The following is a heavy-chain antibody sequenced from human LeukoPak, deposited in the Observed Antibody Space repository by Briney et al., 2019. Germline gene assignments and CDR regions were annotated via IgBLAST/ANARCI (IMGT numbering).Heavy chain of an antibody. D-gene: IGHD3-22*01. Sequence: KSGGSLRLSCAASGFTFSNAWMSWVRQAPGKGLEWVGRIKSKTDGGTTGYAAPVKGRFTISRDDSKNTLYLQMNSLKTEDTAVYYCTGVSDYYDSSGYFRDYWGQGTLVTVSS. CDR2: IKSKTDGGTT. V-gene: IGHV3-15*01. CDR1: GFTFSNAW. CDR3: TGVSDYYDSSGYFRDY. J-gene: IGHJ4*02.